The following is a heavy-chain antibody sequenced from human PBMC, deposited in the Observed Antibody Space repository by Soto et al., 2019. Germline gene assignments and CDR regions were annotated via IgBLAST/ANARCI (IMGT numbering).Heavy chain of an antibody. V-gene: IGHV3-66*01. CDR3: ARAPLYGGNSV. D-gene: IGHD4-17*01. J-gene: IGHJ4*02. CDR2: IYSGGAT. CDR1: GFTVSSNY. Sequence: EVQLVESGGGLVQPGGSLRLSCAASGFTVSSNYMTWVRQAPGKGLEWVSVIYSGGATYYADSVKGRFTISRDKPKNTLYLQMNRLRAEDTAVYYCARAPLYGGNSVGGQGTVVTVSS.